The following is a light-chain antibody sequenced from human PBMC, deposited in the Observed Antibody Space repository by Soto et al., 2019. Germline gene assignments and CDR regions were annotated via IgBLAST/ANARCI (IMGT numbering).Light chain of an antibody. V-gene: IGKV3-15*01. CDR2: GAS. Sequence: EIVMTQSPATLSVSPGERATLSCRASQSVSSNLAWYQQQPGQAPRLLIYGASTRATGIPARFSGSGSGTEFTLTTSSLQSEDVAVYYCHQYSTWPLTFGGGTKVEIK. J-gene: IGKJ4*01. CDR1: QSVSSN. CDR3: HQYSTWPLT.